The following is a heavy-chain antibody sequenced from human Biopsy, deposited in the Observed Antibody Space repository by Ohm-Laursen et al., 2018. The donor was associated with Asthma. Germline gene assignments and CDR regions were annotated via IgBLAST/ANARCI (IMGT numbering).Heavy chain of an antibody. CDR2: ISPSGST. J-gene: IGHJ4*02. Sequence: SQTLSLTCAVSGGSISSGDYSWSWIRQPPGKGLEWIGFISPSGSTYYNPSLKSRVTLSVDASKNQFSLKLTSVTAADTAVYYCVSPPGYWGQGTRVTVSS. CDR3: VSPPGY. V-gene: IGHV4-30-2*03. CDR1: GGSISSGDYS.